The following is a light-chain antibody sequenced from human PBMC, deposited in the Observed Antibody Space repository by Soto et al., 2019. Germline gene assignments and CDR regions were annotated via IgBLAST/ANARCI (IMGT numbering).Light chain of an antibody. CDR2: RAS. CDR1: QSVSNN. J-gene: IGKJ1*01. CDR3: QQYNSYS. Sequence: IVFSQSPGTLSLSTGERATLSCRASQSVSNNYLAWYQQKPGQAPRLLIQRASTRATGIPARFSGSGSGTEFTLTISSLQPDDFATYYCQQYNSYSFGQGTKVDIK. V-gene: IGKV3-15*01.